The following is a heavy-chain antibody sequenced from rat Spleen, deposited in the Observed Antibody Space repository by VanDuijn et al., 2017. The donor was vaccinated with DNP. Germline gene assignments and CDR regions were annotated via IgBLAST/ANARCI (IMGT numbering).Heavy chain of an antibody. J-gene: IGHJ2*01. CDR3: ARPDY. V-gene: IGHV5-7*01. CDR2: ISYDGGST. Sequence: EVQLVESGGGLVQPGRSLKLSCVASAFTFSDYNMAWVRQAPKKGLEWVATISYDGGSTNYRDSVKGRFTVSRDNARSTLYLQMDSLRSEDTATYYCARPDYWGQGVMVTVSS. CDR1: AFTFSDYN.